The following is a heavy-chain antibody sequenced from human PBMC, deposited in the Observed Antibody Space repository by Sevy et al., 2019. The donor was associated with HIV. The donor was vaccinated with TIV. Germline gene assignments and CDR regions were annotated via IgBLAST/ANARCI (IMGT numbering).Heavy chain of an antibody. CDR2: IISSSSYI. J-gene: IGHJ3*02. V-gene: IGHV3-21*01. CDR3: ARDAALSNYYDSSGYPNAFDI. Sequence: GGSLRLSCAASGFTFSSYSMNWVRQAPGKGLEWVSSIISSSSYIYYADSVKGRFTISRDNAKNSLYLQMNSLRAEDTAVYYCARDAALSNYYDSSGYPNAFDIWGQGTMVTVSS. CDR1: GFTFSSYS. D-gene: IGHD3-22*01.